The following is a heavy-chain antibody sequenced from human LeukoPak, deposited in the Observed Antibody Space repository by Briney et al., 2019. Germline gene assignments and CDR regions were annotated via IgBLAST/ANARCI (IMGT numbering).Heavy chain of an antibody. CDR1: GASISTCDCY. CDR3: ARHPAY. J-gene: IGHJ4*02. V-gene: IGHV4-39*01. Sequence: SETLSLTCTVSGASISTCDCYWGWIRQPPGKGLEWIGSAYHTGRADYNPSLKSRVTISVDTSKSQFSLKLTSVTAADTAIYYCARHPAYWGQGTLVTVSS. CDR2: AYHTGRA.